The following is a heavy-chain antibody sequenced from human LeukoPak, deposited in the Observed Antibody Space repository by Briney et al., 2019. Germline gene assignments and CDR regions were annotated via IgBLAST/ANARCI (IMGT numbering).Heavy chain of an antibody. CDR1: GFTFDDYA. Sequence: PGGSLRLSCAASGFTFDDYAMHWVRQAPGKGLEWVSGISWNSGSIGYADSVKGRFTISRDNAKNSLYLQMNSLRAEDMALYYCAKGHTRYCSSTSCPGYFDLWGRGTLVTVSS. V-gene: IGHV3-9*03. CDR2: ISWNSGSI. J-gene: IGHJ2*01. D-gene: IGHD2-2*01. CDR3: AKGHTRYCSSTSCPGYFDL.